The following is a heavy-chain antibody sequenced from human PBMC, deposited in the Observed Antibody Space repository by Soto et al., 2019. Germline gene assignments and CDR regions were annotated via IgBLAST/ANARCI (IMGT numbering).Heavy chain of an antibody. J-gene: IGHJ6*04. CDR2: ISSSSSTI. V-gene: IGHV3-48*02. CDR1: GFTFSSYS. CDR3: ARDAMIVVVITFDYYGMDV. Sequence: RRLSCAASGFTFSSYSMNWVRQAPGKGLEWVSYISSSSSTIYYADSVKGRFTISRDNAKNSLYLQTNSLRDEDTAVYYCARDAMIVVVITFDYYGMDVWGKGTTVTVSS. D-gene: IGHD3-22*01.